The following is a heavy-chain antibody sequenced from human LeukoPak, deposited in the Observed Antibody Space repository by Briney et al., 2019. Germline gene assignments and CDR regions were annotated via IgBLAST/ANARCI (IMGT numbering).Heavy chain of an antibody. CDR3: AKDQTGRYFDWFPPGDF. CDR2: ISGSGDFT. D-gene: IGHD3-9*01. V-gene: IGHV3-23*01. Sequence: GGSLRLSCAASGFTFSSYAMSWVRQAPGKGLEWVSSISGSGDFTSYYADSVKGRFTISRDNSKNTLYLQMNSLRAEDTAVYYCAKDQTGRYFDWFPPGDFWGQGTLVTVSS. CDR1: GFTFSSYA. J-gene: IGHJ4*02.